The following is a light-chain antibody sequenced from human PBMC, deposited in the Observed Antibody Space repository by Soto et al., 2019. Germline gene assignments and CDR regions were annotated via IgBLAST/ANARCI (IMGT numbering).Light chain of an antibody. CDR3: GSYTPSSNPVV. CDR1: SSDVGGYDY. V-gene: IGLV2-14*01. Sequence: QSALTQPASVSWSPGQSITISCTGTSSDVGGYDYVSWFQQYPGKAPKLMMYEVSNRPSGVSHRFSGSKTGNTSSLPISGLQPEAEAHYYYGSYTPSSNPVVFGGGTKVTVL. J-gene: IGLJ2*01. CDR2: EVS.